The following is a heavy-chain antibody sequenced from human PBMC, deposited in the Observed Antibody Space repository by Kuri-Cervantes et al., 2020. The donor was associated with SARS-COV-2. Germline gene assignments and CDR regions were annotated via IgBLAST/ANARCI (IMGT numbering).Heavy chain of an antibody. CDR1: GYTFTGYY. CDR2: INPNSGGT. Sequence: ASVKVSCKASGYTFTGYYMHWVRQAPGQGLEWMGWINPNSGGTNYAQKFQGRVTISVDTSKNQFSLKLSSVTAADTAVYYCARHPAPQAWVYYYDSSGYYPFDYWGQGTLVTVSS. CDR3: ARHPAPQAWVYYYDSSGYYPFDY. V-gene: IGHV1-2*02. D-gene: IGHD3-22*01. J-gene: IGHJ4*02.